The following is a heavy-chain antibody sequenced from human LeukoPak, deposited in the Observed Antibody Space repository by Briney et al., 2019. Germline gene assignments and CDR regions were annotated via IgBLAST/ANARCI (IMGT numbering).Heavy chain of an antibody. J-gene: IGHJ6*03. V-gene: IGHV5-51*01. CDR3: ARLTNDYVWGSYRHNYYYYMDV. D-gene: IGHD3-16*02. CDR2: IYPGDSDT. Sequence: GESLKISCKGSGYSFTSYWIGWVRQMPGKGLEWMGIIYPGDSDTRYSPSFQGQVTISADKSISTAYLQWSSLKASDTAMYYCARLTNDYVWGSYRHNYYYYMDVWGKGTTVTVSS. CDR1: GYSFTSYW.